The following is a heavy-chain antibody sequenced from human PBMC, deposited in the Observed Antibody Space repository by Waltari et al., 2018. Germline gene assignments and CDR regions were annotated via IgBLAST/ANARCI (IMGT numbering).Heavy chain of an antibody. D-gene: IGHD2-15*01. CDR2: INPSSGGA. CDR1: GYTFIDYY. J-gene: IGHJ4*02. Sequence: QVQLVQSGTEVKKPGASVKVSCKASGYTFIDYYMHWVRHAPGQGLELMGWINPSSGGAKYAQNFQGRVTMTRDTSSRTVYIELSRLTYDDTAMYYCARDGGFDFWGQGTLVSVSS. CDR3: ARDGGFDF. V-gene: IGHV1-2*02.